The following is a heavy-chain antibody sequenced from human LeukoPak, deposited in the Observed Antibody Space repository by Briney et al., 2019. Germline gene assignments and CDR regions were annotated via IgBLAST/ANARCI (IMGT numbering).Heavy chain of an antibody. CDR2: IYTSGST. D-gene: IGHD2-15*01. V-gene: IGHV4-61*02. CDR1: GGSISSGSYY. Sequence: PSQTLSLTCTVSGGSISSGSYYWSWIRQPAGKGLEWIGRIYTSGSTNYNPSLKSRVTISLDTSKNQFSLKLSSVTAADTAVYYCARVSCSGGSCYRRQPITLDYWGQGTLVTVSS. CDR3: ARVSCSGGSCYRRQPITLDY. J-gene: IGHJ4*02.